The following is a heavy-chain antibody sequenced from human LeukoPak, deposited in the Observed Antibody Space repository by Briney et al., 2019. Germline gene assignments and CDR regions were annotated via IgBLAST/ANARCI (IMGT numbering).Heavy chain of an antibody. CDR2: MNPNSGNT. Sequence: ASLKVSCKASGYTFTSYDINWVRQATGQGLEWMGCMNPNSGNTGYAQKYQGRVTMTRNTSISTAYIEMSSLRSEDTAVYYCARAADIVATYYYYYYMDVWGKGTTVTVSS. CDR1: GYTFTSYD. J-gene: IGHJ6*03. CDR3: ARAADIVATYYYYYYMDV. V-gene: IGHV1-8*01. D-gene: IGHD5-12*01.